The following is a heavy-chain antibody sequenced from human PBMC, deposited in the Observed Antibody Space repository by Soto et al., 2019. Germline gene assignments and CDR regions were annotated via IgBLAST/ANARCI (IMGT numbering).Heavy chain of an antibody. CDR2: ISSSGSTI. Sequence: GGSLRLSCAASGFTCSSCEMNWVRQARGKGLECLSYISSSGSTIYDADSVKGRFTISRDNAKNSLYLQMNSLRAEDTAVYYCARAPYSSGRYGMDVWGQVTTVTVSS. CDR3: ARAPYSSGRYGMDV. J-gene: IGHJ6*02. V-gene: IGHV3-48*03. D-gene: IGHD6-19*01. CDR1: GFTCSSCE.